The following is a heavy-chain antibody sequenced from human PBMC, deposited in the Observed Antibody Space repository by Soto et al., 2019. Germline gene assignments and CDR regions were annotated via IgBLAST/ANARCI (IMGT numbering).Heavy chain of an antibody. CDR1: GFTFSSYG. V-gene: IGHV3-33*01. D-gene: IGHD3-3*01. Sequence: GGSLRLSCAASGFTFSSYGMHWVRQAPGKGLEWVAVIWYDGSNKYYADSVKGRFTISRDNSKNTLYLQMNSLRAEDTAVYYCARDTPITIFGVVIISGHDAFDIWGQGTMVTVSS. J-gene: IGHJ3*02. CDR3: ARDTPITIFGVVIISGHDAFDI. CDR2: IWYDGSNK.